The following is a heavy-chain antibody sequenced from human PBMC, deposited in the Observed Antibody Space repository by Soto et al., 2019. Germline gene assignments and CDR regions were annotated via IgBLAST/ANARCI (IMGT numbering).Heavy chain of an antibody. J-gene: IGHJ4*02. Sequence: ASVKVSCKASGYTFTSFYIHWVRQAPGQGLEYMGNLNPTSINTSHPQKFQGRVTMTRDTSTSTVYMELSTLRSEDTAVYYCASEEYSSSSPSFDYWGQGTLVTVSS. CDR3: ASEEYSSSSPSFDY. CDR2: LNPTSINT. CDR1: GYTFTSFY. V-gene: IGHV1-46*03. D-gene: IGHD6-6*01.